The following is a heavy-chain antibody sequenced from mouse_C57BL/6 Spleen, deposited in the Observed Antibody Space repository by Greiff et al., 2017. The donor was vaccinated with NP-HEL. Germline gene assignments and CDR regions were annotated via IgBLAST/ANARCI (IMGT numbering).Heavy chain of an antibody. J-gene: IGHJ2*01. Sequence: QVQLKQPGAELVKPGASVKMSCKASGYTFTSYWITWVKQRPGQGLEWIGDIYPGSGSTNYNEKFKSKATLTVDTSSSTAYMQLSSLTSEDSAVYYCASRYDYEDYFDCWGEGTTRTVSS. CDR2: IYPGSGST. CDR1: GYTFTSYW. CDR3: ASRYDYEDYFDC. V-gene: IGHV1-55*01. D-gene: IGHD2-4*01.